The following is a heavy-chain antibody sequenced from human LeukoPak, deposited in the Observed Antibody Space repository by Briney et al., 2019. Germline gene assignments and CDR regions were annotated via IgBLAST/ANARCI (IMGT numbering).Heavy chain of an antibody. CDR1: GFTFSSYG. Sequence: GGSLRLSCAASGFTFSSYGMNWVRQAPGKGLEWVSGISGDAGRTYYADSVKGRFTIYRDNSKNTLYLQMNSLRAEDTAVYYCATGGYIWGSSLNWFDSWGQGTLVTVSS. CDR3: ATGGYIWGSSLNWFDS. V-gene: IGHV3-23*01. J-gene: IGHJ5*01. CDR2: ISGDAGRT. D-gene: IGHD3-16*01.